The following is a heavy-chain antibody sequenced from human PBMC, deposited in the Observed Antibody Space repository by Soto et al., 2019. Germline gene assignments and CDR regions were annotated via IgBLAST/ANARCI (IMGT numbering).Heavy chain of an antibody. Sequence: QVQLQDWGAGLLKPSETLSLTCAVYGGSFSGYYWSWIRQPPGKGLEWIGEINHSGSTNYNPSLKSRITMSVDTSRNKFSLKLNSVTAADTAVYYCARLRWEQPWVFDYWGQGTLVTVTS. J-gene: IGHJ4*02. CDR1: GGSFSGYY. CDR2: INHSGST. D-gene: IGHD1-26*01. V-gene: IGHV4-34*02. CDR3: ARLRWEQPWVFDY.